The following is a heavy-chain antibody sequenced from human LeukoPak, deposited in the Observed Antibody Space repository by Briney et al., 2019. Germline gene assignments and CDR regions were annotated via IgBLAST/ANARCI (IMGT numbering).Heavy chain of an antibody. CDR3: AKDRSIAVADGNDY. D-gene: IGHD6-19*01. Sequence: PGGSLRLSCAASGFTFGDYCMHWVRQAPGKGLEWVSAISGSGGSTYYADSVKGRFTISRDNSKNTLYLQMNSLRAEDTAVYYCAKDRSIAVADGNDYWGQGTLVTVSS. CDR2: ISGSGGST. V-gene: IGHV3-23*01. CDR1: GFTFGDYC. J-gene: IGHJ4*02.